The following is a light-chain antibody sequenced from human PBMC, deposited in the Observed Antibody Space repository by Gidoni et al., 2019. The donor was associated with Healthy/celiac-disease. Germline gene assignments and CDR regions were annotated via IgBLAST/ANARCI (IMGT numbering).Light chain of an antibody. Sequence: DIQMTQSPSSLSASVGDRVTNTCRASQSISSCLNWYQQKPGKAPKLLIYAASSLQSGVPSRFSGSGSGTDFTLTISSLQPEDFATYYCQQSYSTPRTFGQGTKLEIK. CDR2: AAS. CDR3: QQSYSTPRT. J-gene: IGKJ2*01. CDR1: QSISSC. V-gene: IGKV1-39*01.